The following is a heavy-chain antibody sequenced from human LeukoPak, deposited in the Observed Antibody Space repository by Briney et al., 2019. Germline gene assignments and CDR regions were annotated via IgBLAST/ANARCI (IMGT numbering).Heavy chain of an antibody. CDR1: GGSISSYY. Sequence: PSETLSFTFTVPGGSISSYYWSWIRQPAGKGLEWIGRIYTSGSTNYNPSLKSRVTMSVDTSKNQLCLKLSSVTAAGTALCFGGRVGRGGETEAGIGNTFEIWGQGTMVTVSS. V-gene: IGHV4-4*07. CDR3: GRVGRGGETEAGIGNTFEI. D-gene: IGHD6-13*01. J-gene: IGHJ3*02. CDR2: IYTSGST.